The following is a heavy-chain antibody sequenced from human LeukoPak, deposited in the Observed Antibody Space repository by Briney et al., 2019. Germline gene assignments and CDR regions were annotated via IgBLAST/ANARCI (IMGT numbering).Heavy chain of an antibody. CDR3: AKVLAPFYYYDSSGSYAFDI. J-gene: IGHJ3*02. CDR2: ISGSGGST. CDR1: GFTFSSYA. Sequence: PGGSLRLSCAASGFTFSSYAMSWVRQAPGKGLEWVSAISGSGGSTYYADSVKGRFTISRDNSKNTLYLQMNSLRAEDTAVYYCAKVLAPFYYYDSSGSYAFDIWGQGTMVTVSS. V-gene: IGHV3-23*01. D-gene: IGHD3-22*01.